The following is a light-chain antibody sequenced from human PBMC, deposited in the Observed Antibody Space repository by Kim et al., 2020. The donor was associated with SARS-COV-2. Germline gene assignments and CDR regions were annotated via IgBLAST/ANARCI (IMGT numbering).Light chain of an antibody. Sequence: DIQMTQSPSTLSASVGDRVTITCRASQTITTWLAWYQQKPGKAPKVLIYKASSVERGVPSRFSGSGSGTEFTLTISSLQPDDFATYYCQQYNSYPGTFGQGTKLEIK. J-gene: IGKJ2*01. CDR2: KAS. V-gene: IGKV1-5*03. CDR3: QQYNSYPGT. CDR1: QTITTW.